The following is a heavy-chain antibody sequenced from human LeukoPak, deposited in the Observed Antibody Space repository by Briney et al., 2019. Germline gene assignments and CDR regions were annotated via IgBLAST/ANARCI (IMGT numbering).Heavy chain of an antibody. CDR2: ISYDGSNK. CDR3: AKDRAGIQLWFDY. J-gene: IGHJ4*02. V-gene: IGHV3-30*18. D-gene: IGHD5-18*01. CDR1: GFTFSSYG. Sequence: GGPLRLSCAASGFTFSSYGMHWVRQAPGKGLEWVAVISYDGSNKYYADSVKGRFTISRDNSKNTLYLQMYSLRAEDTAVYYCAKDRAGIQLWFDYWGQGTLVTVSS.